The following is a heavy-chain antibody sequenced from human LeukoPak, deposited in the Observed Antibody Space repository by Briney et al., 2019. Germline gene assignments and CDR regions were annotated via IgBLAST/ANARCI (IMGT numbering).Heavy chain of an antibody. D-gene: IGHD2-15*01. CDR3: ARDQGLGYCSGGSCPDAFDI. J-gene: IGHJ3*02. V-gene: IGHV4-39*07. Sequence: PXETLSLTCTVSGGSISSSSYYWGWIRQPPGKGPEWIGSIYYSGSTYYNPSLKSRVTISVDTSKNQFSLKLSSVTAADTAVYYCARDQGLGYCSGGSCPDAFDIWGQGTMVTVSS. CDR1: GGSISSSSYY. CDR2: IYYSGST.